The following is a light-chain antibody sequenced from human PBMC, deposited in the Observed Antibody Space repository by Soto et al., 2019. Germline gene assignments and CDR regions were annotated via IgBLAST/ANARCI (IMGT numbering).Light chain of an antibody. CDR1: QSVGSN. Sequence: EIVMTQSPATLSLSPGERSTLSCRASQSVGSNLAWFQQRPGQAPRLLIYAASTRVAGIPARFSGSGSGIEFTLTISSLQSEDFAIYYCQQYNNWLGAFGQGTKVDIK. CDR3: QQYNNWLGA. J-gene: IGKJ1*01. V-gene: IGKV3-15*01. CDR2: AAS.